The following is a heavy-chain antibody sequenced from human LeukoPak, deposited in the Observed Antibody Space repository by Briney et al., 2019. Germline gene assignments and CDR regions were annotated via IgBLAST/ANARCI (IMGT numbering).Heavy chain of an antibody. CDR1: GYTFTSYD. V-gene: IGHV1-8*01. J-gene: IGHJ4*02. Sequence: ASVKVSCKASGYTFTSYDINWVRQATGQGLEWMGWMNSNSGNTGYVQKFQGRVTMTRDTSTNTAYMELSSLRSEDTAVYYCARGSSGRYGRDYWGQGTLVTVSS. CDR2: MNSNSGNT. CDR3: ARGSSGRYGRDY. D-gene: IGHD1-26*01.